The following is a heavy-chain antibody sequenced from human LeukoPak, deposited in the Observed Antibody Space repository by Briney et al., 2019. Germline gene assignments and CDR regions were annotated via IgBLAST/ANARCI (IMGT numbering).Heavy chain of an antibody. CDR1: GGSFSGYY. D-gene: IGHD1-26*01. V-gene: IGHV4-34*01. Sequence: SETLSLTCAVYGGSFSGYYWSWIRQPPGKGLEWIGEINHSGSTNYNPSLKSRVTISVDTSKNQFSLKLSSVTAADTAVYYCARDPYSESYQFDYWGQGTLVTVSS. CDR3: ARDPYSESYQFDY. J-gene: IGHJ4*02. CDR2: INHSGST.